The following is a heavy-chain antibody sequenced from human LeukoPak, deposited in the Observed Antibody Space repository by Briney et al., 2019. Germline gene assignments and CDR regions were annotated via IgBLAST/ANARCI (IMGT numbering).Heavy chain of an antibody. J-gene: IGHJ6*03. Sequence: SGTLSLTCAVSGGSISSRNWWSWVRQPPGQGLEWIGEIYHSGSTNYNPSLKTRVTISVDKSKNQFSLKLSSVTAADTAVYYCARVGKTMVRGVIIPKYYYYYYMDVWGKGTTVTVSS. CDR3: ARVGKTMVRGVIIPKYYYYYYMDV. CDR1: GGSISSRNW. V-gene: IGHV4-4*02. D-gene: IGHD3-10*01. CDR2: IYHSGST.